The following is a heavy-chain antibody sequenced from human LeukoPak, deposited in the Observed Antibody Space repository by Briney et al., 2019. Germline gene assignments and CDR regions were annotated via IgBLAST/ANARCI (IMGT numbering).Heavy chain of an antibody. D-gene: IGHD3-10*01. Sequence: SETLSLTCTVSGGSISGYYWTWIRQPPRRGLEWIGYIYYSGNTKYNSSLESRVTISVDTSKNQFSLKLTSVTAADTAVYYCARDSQPYGQNWFDPWGQGTLVTVSS. J-gene: IGHJ5*02. CDR2: IYYSGNT. CDR3: ARDSQPYGQNWFDP. CDR1: GGSISGYY. V-gene: IGHV4-59*01.